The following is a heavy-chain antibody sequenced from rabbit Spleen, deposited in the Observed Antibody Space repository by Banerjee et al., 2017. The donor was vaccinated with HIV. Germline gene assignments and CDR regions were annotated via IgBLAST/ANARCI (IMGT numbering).Heavy chain of an antibody. CDR3: ARGSATMTMVITGYYLTL. Sequence: QSLEESGGDLVKPGASPTLTCTASGFSFNNNYYMCWVRQAPGKGLECVACIYSGSSGSTYYASWAKGRFTISKTSSTTVTLQMTSLTVADTATYFCARGSATMTMVITGYYLTLWGQGTLVTVS. CDR2: IYSGSSGST. J-gene: IGHJ4*01. D-gene: IGHD2-1*01. V-gene: IGHV1S40*01. CDR1: GFSFNNNYY.